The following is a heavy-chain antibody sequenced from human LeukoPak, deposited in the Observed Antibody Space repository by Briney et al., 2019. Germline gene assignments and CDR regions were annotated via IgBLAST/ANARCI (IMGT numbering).Heavy chain of an antibody. V-gene: IGHV4-39*01. CDR2: IYYSGST. D-gene: IGHD3-22*01. CDR3: ARAMTRQNYYDSSGYYPGYFDY. CDR1: GGSISSSSYY. Sequence: SETLSLTCTVSGGSISSSSYYWGWIRQPPGKGLEWIGSIYYSGSTYYNPSLKSRVTISVDTSKNQFSLKLSSVTAADTAVYYCARAMTRQNYYDSSGYYPGYFDYWGQGTLVTVSS. J-gene: IGHJ4*02.